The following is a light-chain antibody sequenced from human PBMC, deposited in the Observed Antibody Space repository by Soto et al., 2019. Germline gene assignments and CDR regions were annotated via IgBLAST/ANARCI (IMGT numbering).Light chain of an antibody. CDR2: AAS. CDR1: QDIGSW. J-gene: IGKJ5*01. Sequence: DIQMNQFPSSVSASVGDRVTITCRASQDIGSWLAWYQQKPGKAPKLLIYAASSLQSGVPSRFSGSKSGTDFTLTISSLQPEDFATYYCQRANSFPPTFGQGTRLEIK. CDR3: QRANSFPPT. V-gene: IGKV1-12*01.